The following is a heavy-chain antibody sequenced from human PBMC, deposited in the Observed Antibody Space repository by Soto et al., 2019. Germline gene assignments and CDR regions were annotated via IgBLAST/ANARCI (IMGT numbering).Heavy chain of an antibody. CDR1: GYSFTSNG. D-gene: IGHD6-13*01. CDR3: ARGDSSSWYTDNYHYGMDV. Sequence: ASVKVSCKASGYSFTSNGISWERQAPGQGLEWMGWISAYNGNTNYAQKVQGRVTMTTDTSTRTAYMGLWGLSSDETAAYDCARGDSSSWYTDNYHYGMDVWGPGTTVTVS. CDR2: ISAYNGNT. V-gene: IGHV1-18*01. J-gene: IGHJ6*02.